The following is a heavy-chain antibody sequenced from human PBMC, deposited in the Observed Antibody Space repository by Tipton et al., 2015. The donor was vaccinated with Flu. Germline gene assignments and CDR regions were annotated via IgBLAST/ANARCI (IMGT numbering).Heavy chain of an antibody. V-gene: IGHV4-61*01. CDR1: GVNVGSGSFY. J-gene: IGHJ4*02. D-gene: IGHD6-19*01. Sequence: TLSLTCTVSGVNVGSGSFYWHWIRRPPGKGLEWIGSFYNTGTTNYNPSPKSRVAISVDRSKNQFFLKLTSLAAADMAMYYCAREVVAGRKGVDYWGPGTLVTVSS. CDR2: FYNTGTT. CDR3: AREVVAGRKGVDY.